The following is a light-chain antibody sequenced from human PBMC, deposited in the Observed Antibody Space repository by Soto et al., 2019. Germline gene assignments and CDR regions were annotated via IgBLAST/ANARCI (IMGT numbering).Light chain of an antibody. J-gene: IGKJ1*01. CDR2: DAS. CDR1: QSISSW. V-gene: IGKV1-5*01. CDR3: QQYNSYST. Sequence: IQMTQSPSTESESAEERVTSKFRASQSISSWLAWYQQKPGKAPKLLIYDASSLESGVPSRFSGSGSGTEFTLTISSLQPNDFATYYCQQYNSYSTFGQGTKVEI.